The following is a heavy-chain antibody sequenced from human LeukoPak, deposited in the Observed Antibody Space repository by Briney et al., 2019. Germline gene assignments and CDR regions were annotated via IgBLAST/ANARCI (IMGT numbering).Heavy chain of an antibody. Sequence: GESLKISCKGSGYRFTSYWIGWVRQAPGQGLEWMGWISAYNGNTNYAQKLQGRVTMTTDTSTSTAYMELRSLRSDDTAVYYCARSPRVNNWFDPWGQGTLVTVSS. CDR2: ISAYNGNT. CDR1: GYRFTSYW. V-gene: IGHV1-18*04. J-gene: IGHJ5*02. CDR3: ARSPRVNNWFDP.